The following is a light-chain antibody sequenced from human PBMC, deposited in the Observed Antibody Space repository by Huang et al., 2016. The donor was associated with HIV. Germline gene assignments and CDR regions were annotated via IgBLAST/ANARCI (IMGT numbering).Light chain of an antibody. J-gene: IGKJ3*01. V-gene: IGKV3-11*01. CDR3: QPRDIWPLT. CDR1: ESVRNF. Sequence: EIVLTQSPATLSLSPGEGATLPCRANESVRNFLAWYQQKPGQAPRLLIHGASNRAAGVPTRFSGTGSGTDFTLTLNSLEPEDFGFYYCQPRDIWPLTFGPGTKVDI. CDR2: GAS.